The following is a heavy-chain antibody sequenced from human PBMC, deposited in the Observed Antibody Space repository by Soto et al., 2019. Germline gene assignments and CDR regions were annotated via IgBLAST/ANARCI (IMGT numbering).Heavy chain of an antibody. CDR3: ARADGSGSYYNGYYYYYMDV. J-gene: IGHJ6*03. V-gene: IGHV4-31*03. CDR2: IYYSGST. D-gene: IGHD3-10*01. Sequence: QVQLQESGPGLVKPSQTLSLTCTVSGGSISSGGYYWSWIRQHPGKGLEWIGYIYYSGSTYYNPSLKSRVTISVDTSKNQSSLKLSSVTAADTAVFCCARADGSGSYYNGYYYYYMDVWGKGTTVTVSS. CDR1: GGSISSGGYY.